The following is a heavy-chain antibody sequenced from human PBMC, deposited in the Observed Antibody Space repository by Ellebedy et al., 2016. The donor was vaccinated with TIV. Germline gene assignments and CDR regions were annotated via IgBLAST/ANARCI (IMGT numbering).Heavy chain of an antibody. V-gene: IGHV3-21*01. CDR1: GFTFSNYS. CDR3: SRGIAAVMY. Sequence: GESLKISCAASGFTFSNYSMNWVRQAPGKGLEWVSSITGSSSYIFYADSVKGRFIIYSDYAKNALYLQKNRLRAEDTVVYYCSRGIAAVMYWGQGTLVTVYS. D-gene: IGHD6-13*01. J-gene: IGHJ4*02. CDR2: ITGSSSYI.